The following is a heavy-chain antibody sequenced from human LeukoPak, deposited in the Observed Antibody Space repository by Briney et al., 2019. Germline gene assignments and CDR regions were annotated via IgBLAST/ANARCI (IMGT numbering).Heavy chain of an antibody. CDR3: ARGGSGWYTYDY. CDR2: FDPEDGET. D-gene: IGHD6-19*01. V-gene: IGHV1-24*01. J-gene: IGHJ4*02. Sequence: ASVKVSCKVSGYTLTELSMHWVRQAPGKGLEWMGGFDPEDGETIYAQKFQGRVTMTEDTSTDTAYMELSSLRSEDTAVYYCARGGSGWYTYDYWGQGTLVTVSS. CDR1: GYTLTELS.